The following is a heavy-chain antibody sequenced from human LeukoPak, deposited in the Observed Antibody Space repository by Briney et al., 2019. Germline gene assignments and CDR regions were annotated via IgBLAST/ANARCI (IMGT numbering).Heavy chain of an antibody. CDR2: IRSKAYVGTT. CDR3: TRYAGYCSSTSRRYAVFDY. CDR1: GFTFSDYA. Sequence: GGSLRLSCTASGFTFSDYAMSWVGQAPGKGREWVGLIRSKAYVGTTEYAASVKGRFTISRDDSKSIAYLQMNSLNTEYTAVYYCTRYAGYCSSTSRRYAVFDYWGQGTLVTVSS. D-gene: IGHD2-2*01. V-gene: IGHV3-49*04. J-gene: IGHJ4*02.